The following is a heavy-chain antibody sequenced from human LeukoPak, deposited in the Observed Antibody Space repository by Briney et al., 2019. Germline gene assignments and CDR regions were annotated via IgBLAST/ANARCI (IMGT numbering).Heavy chain of an antibody. CDR1: GYTFTSYG. D-gene: IGHD1-26*01. CDR2: ISAYNGNT. CDR3: ARRDSGSYYNYYGMDV. Sequence: ASVKVSCKASGYTFTSYGISWVRQAPGQGLEWMGWISAYNGNTNYAQKLQGRVTMTTDTSTSTAYMELRSLRSDDTAVYYCARRDSGSYYNYYGMDVWGQGTTVTVSS. J-gene: IGHJ6*02. V-gene: IGHV1-18*01.